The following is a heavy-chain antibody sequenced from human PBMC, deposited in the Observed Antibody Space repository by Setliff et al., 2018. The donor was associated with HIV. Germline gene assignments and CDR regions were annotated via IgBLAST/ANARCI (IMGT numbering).Heavy chain of an antibody. D-gene: IGHD2-15*01. J-gene: IGHJ4*02. V-gene: IGHV3-48*03. CDR3: ARGQGYCSGGSCYWGPCDY. CDR1: GFTFSSYE. Sequence: LRLSCAASGFTFSSYEMNWVRQAPGKGLEWVSYISSSGSTIYYADSVKGRFTISRDNAKNSLYVQMNSLRAEDTAVYYCARGQGYCSGGSCYWGPCDYWGQGTLVTVSS. CDR2: ISSSGSTI.